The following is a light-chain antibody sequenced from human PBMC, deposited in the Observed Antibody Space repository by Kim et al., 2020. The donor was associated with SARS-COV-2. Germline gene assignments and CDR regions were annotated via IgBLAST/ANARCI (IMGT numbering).Light chain of an antibody. J-gene: IGLJ3*02. CDR2: DTD. V-gene: IGLV7-46*01. Sequence: GRAVTLPCSASSGPVPTGHYPSWFQQKPGQAPRRLIYDTDIKHSWTPARFSGSVLGDKAALTLWGAQPEDEADYYCLLSHNPGGPVFGGGTQLTVL. CDR3: LLSHNPGGPV. CDR1: SGPVPTGHY.